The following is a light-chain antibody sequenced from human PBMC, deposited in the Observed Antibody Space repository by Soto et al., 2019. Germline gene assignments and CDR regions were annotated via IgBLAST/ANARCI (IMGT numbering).Light chain of an antibody. CDR1: SSDVGDYNY. V-gene: IGLV2-14*01. Sequence: QSALTQPASVSGSPGQSITISCTGTSSDVGDYNYVSWYQQHPGKVPKLMIYDVSNRPSGVSNRFSGSKSGNTASLTISGLQVEDEADYYCSSYTTRSTFVVFGGGTKLTVL. J-gene: IGLJ2*01. CDR2: DVS. CDR3: SSYTTRSTFVV.